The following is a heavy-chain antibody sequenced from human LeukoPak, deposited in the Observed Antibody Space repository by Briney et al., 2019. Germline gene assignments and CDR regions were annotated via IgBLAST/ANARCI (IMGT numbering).Heavy chain of an antibody. V-gene: IGHV3-53*01. CDR1: GFTVSSNS. CDR2: IYSDNT. D-gene: IGHD3-10*01. J-gene: IGHJ6*03. CDR3: AGGGFGEAYYYYYYMDV. Sequence: PGGSLRLSCTVSGFTVSSNSMSWVRQAPGKGLEWVSFIYSDNTHYSDSVKGRFTISRDNSKNTLYLQMNSLRGEDTAVYYCAGGGFGEAYYYYYYMDVWGKGTTVTVSS.